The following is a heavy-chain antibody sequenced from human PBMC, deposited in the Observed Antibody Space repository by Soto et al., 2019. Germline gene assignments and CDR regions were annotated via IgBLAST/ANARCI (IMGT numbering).Heavy chain of an antibody. CDR2: IWYDGSNK. CDR1: GFTFSSYG. CDR3: ARGISMATAVQHYYYYGMDV. Sequence: GGSLRLSCAASGFTFSSYGMHWVRQAPGKGLEWVAVIWYDGSNKYYADSVKGRFTISRDNSKNTLYLQMNSLRAEDTAVYYCARGISMATAVQHYYYYGMDVWGQGTTVTVSS. D-gene: IGHD2-21*02. V-gene: IGHV3-33*01. J-gene: IGHJ6*02.